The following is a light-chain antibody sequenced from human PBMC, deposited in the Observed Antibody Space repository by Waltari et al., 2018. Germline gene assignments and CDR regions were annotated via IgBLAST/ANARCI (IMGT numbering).Light chain of an antibody. Sequence: ELVLTQSPATLSLSPGESATPSCTASQSVSTYLAWYQQRPGQPPRLPIYDSSSRATGIPARFSGSGSETDFTLTISSLEPEDFAVYYCQQRYKWPLTFGGGSKVEI. J-gene: IGKJ4*01. CDR1: QSVSTY. V-gene: IGKV3-11*01. CDR3: QQRYKWPLT. CDR2: DSS.